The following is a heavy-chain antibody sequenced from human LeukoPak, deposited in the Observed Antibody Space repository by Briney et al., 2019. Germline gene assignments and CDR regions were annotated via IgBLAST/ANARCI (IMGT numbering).Heavy chain of an antibody. CDR2: INSNGDST. CDR3: AKVHNTGLYYFDY. CDR1: GFTFSRYA. V-gene: IGHV3-23*01. J-gene: IGHJ4*02. D-gene: IGHD6-19*01. Sequence: PGGSLRLSCAASGFTFSRYAMSWVRQAPGKGLEWVSVINSNGDSTNCADSVKGGLTISRDNSKNTLYLQMNSLRAEDTAVYFCAKVHNTGLYYFDYWGQGTLVTVSS.